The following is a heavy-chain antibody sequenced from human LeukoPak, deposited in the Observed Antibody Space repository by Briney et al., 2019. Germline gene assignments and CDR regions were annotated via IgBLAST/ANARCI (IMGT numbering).Heavy chain of an antibody. CDR1: GFTVSSNY. Sequence: GGSLRLSCAASGFTVSSNYMSWVRQAPGKGLEWVSVIYSGGSTYYADSVKGRFTISRDNSKNTLYLRMNSLRAEDTAVYYCAREMATMGEAFDIWGQGTMVTVSS. CDR2: IYSGGST. D-gene: IGHD5-24*01. J-gene: IGHJ3*02. CDR3: AREMATMGEAFDI. V-gene: IGHV3-53*01.